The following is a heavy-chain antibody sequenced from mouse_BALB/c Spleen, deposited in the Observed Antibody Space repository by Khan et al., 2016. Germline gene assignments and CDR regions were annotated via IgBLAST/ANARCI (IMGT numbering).Heavy chain of an antibody. Sequence: EVELVESGGGLVKPGGSLKLSCAASGFIFSSYTMSWVRQTPAKRLEWVATISSGCSYIYYPDSVKGRFTISRDNAKNTLYLQMSSLTSADTAMYYYTNIYDGYCEVAYWGQGTLVTVSA. D-gene: IGHD2-3*01. J-gene: IGHJ3*01. CDR1: GFIFSSYT. CDR2: ISSGCSYI. V-gene: IGHV5-6-4*01. CDR3: TNIYDGYCEVAY.